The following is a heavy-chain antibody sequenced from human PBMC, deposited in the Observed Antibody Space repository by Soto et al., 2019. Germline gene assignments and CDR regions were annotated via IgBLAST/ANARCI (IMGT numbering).Heavy chain of an antibody. CDR3: ARGPPRNWFDP. CDR1: VYTFTSYA. CDR2: INVGNGNT. V-gene: IGHV1-3*01. Sequence: ASVKVSCKASVYTFTSYARHWVRQAPGQRLEWMGWINVGNGNTKYSQKFQGRVTITRETSASTAYMELSSLRSEDTAVYYCARGPPRNWFDPWGQGTLVTVSS. J-gene: IGHJ5*02.